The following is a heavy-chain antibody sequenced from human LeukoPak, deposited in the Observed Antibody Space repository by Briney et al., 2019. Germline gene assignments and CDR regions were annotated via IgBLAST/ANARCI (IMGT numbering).Heavy chain of an antibody. CDR1: GFTFSSYW. V-gene: IGHV3-74*01. D-gene: IGHD3-22*01. CDR2: INSDGSST. Sequence: PGGSLRLSCAASGFTFSSYWMHWVRQAPGKGLVWVSRINSDGSSTSYADSVKGRFTISRDNAKNTLYLRMNSLRAEDTAVYYCAREQYYYDSSGYLWDNWFDPWGQGTLVTVSS. CDR3: AREQYYYDSSGYLWDNWFDP. J-gene: IGHJ5*02.